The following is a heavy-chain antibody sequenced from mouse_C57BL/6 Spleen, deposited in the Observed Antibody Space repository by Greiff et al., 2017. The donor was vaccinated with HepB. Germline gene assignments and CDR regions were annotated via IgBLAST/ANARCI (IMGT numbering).Heavy chain of an antibody. CDR3: ARWGITTVVHF. J-gene: IGHJ2*01. CDR1: GYTFTRYG. CDR2: IYPRSGNT. V-gene: IGHV1-81*01. D-gene: IGHD1-1*01. Sequence: QVQLQQSGAELSRSGASVKLSCKASGYTFTRYGISWVKQRTGQGLEWIGEIYPRSGNTYYIEKFKGKATLTADKSSSTAYLELRSLTSEDSAVYFCARWGITTVVHFWGQGTTLTVTS.